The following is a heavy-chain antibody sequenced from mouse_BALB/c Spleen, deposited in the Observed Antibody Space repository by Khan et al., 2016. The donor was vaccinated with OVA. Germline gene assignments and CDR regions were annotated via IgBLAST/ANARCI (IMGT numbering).Heavy chain of an antibody. D-gene: IGHD2-14*01. Sequence: QVQLKQSGPGLVVPSQSLSITCPVSGFSLSRYNVHWVRQPPGKGLEWLGMIWGGGGTDYNSTLKSRLSIRKDNSKSQVLLKMNSLQTDDTAVYYCARAYYRYDGYYAMDYWGQGTSGTVSS. CDR2: IWGGGGT. V-gene: IGHV2-6-4*01. CDR3: ARAYYRYDGYYAMDY. J-gene: IGHJ4*01. CDR1: GFSLSRYN.